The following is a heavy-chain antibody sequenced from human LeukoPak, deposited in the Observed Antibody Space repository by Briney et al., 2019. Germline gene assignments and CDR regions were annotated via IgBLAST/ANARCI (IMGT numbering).Heavy chain of an antibody. Sequence: GGSLRLSCAASGFTFSSYEMNWVRQAPGKGLEWVSYIGHNRGSTIYYSESVKGRFTISRGNAKNSLYLQMNSLRAEDTAVYYCARGFGQAHYYYYMDVWGKGTTVTISS. D-gene: IGHD3-10*01. J-gene: IGHJ6*03. V-gene: IGHV3-48*03. CDR3: ARGFGQAHYYYYMDV. CDR1: GFTFSSYE. CDR2: IGHNRGSTI.